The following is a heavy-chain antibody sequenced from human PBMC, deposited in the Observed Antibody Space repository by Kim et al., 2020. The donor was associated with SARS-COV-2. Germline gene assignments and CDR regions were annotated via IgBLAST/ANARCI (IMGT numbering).Heavy chain of an antibody. D-gene: IGHD3-10*01. CDR2: IWYDGSNK. V-gene: IGHV3-33*01. J-gene: IGHJ6*02. CDR1: GFTFSSYG. CDR3: ARDPDFTSVVSPFREEGVYYYGMDV. Sequence: GGSLRLSCAASGFTFSSYGMHWVRQAPGKGLEWVAVIWYDGSNKYYADSVKGRFTISRDNSKNTLYLQMNSLRAEDTAVYYCARDPDFTSVVSPFREEGVYYYGMDVWGQGTTVAVSS.